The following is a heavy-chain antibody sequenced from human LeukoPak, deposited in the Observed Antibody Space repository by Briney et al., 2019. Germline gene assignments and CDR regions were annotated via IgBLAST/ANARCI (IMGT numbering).Heavy chain of an antibody. CDR1: GFTFDDYA. Sequence: GGSLRLSCAASGFTFDDYAMHWVRQAPGKGLEWVSGISWNSGSIGYADSVKGRLTISRDNAKNSPYLQMNSLRAEDTALYYCAKDLAYDSSGYGSFDIWGQGTMVTVSS. V-gene: IGHV3-9*01. D-gene: IGHD3-22*01. J-gene: IGHJ3*02. CDR2: ISWNSGSI. CDR3: AKDLAYDSSGYGSFDI.